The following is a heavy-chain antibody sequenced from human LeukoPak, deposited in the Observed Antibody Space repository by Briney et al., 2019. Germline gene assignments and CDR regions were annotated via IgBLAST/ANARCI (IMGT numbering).Heavy chain of an antibody. CDR3: ARNPAEQQRGYSGYDPNWFDP. V-gene: IGHV3-7*01. CDR1: GFTFSSYW. D-gene: IGHD5-12*01. CDR2: IKQDGSVK. Sequence: PGGSLRLSCAASGFTFSSYWMSWVRQAPGKGLEWVANIKQDGSVKYYVDSVKGRFTISRDNAKNSLYLQMNSLRAEDTAVYYCARNPAEQQRGYSGYDPNWFDPWGQGTLVTVSS. J-gene: IGHJ5*02.